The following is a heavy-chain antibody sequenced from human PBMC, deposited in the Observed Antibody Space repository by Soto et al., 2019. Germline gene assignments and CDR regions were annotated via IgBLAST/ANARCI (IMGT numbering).Heavy chain of an antibody. D-gene: IGHD3-22*01. Sequence: SETLSLTCTFSGCSISSGGYYWSWIRQHPGKGLEWIGYIYYSGSTYYNPSLKSRVTISVDTSKNQFSLKLSSVTAADTAVYYCARAKGYYYDSSGYYSRGYYFDYWGQGTLVTVSS. CDR3: ARAKGYYYDSSGYYSRGYYFDY. J-gene: IGHJ4*02. CDR2: IYYSGST. V-gene: IGHV4-31*03. CDR1: GCSISSGGYY.